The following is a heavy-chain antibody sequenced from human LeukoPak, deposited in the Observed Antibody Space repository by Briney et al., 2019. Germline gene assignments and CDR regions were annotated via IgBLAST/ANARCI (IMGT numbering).Heavy chain of an antibody. CDR3: ALRYYDFWSGHKGAFDI. Sequence: PGGSLRLSCAASGFTFSSYWMSWVRQAPGKGLEWVANIKQGGSEKYYVDSVKGRFTISRDNAKNSLYLQMNSLRAEDTAVYYCALRYYDFWSGHKGAFDIWGQGTMVTVSS. D-gene: IGHD3-3*01. CDR2: IKQGGSEK. CDR1: GFTFSSYW. J-gene: IGHJ3*02. V-gene: IGHV3-7*01.